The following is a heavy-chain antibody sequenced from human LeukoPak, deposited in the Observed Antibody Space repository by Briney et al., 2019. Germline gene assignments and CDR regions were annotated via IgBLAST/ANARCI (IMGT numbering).Heavy chain of an antibody. J-gene: IGHJ4*02. V-gene: IGHV5-51*01. CDR3: ARLGSYSTGWADY. D-gene: IGHD6-19*01. CDR2: IYPGDSDT. Sequence: GESLQISSHGSGYRFSNYWIGWVRPMPGKGLAWMGIIYPGDSDTRYSPSFQGEVTISADKSISTAYLQWSSLKASDTAMYYCARLGSYSTGWADYWGQGTLVTVSS. CDR1: GYRFSNYW.